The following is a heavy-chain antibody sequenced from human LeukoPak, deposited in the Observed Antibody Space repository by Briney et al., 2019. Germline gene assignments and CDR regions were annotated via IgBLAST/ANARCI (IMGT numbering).Heavy chain of an antibody. J-gene: IGHJ4*02. CDR3: ARDYADYVGYFFFDY. Sequence: SGGSLRLSCAASGFTSYNYAMNWVRPAPGKGLEWGSSISGGGETTYYADSAKGRFTISRDNSQNTLYLQMNSLRAEDTAVYYCARDYADYVGYFFFDYWGQGTLVTVSS. V-gene: IGHV3-23*01. CDR2: ISGGGETT. D-gene: IGHD4-17*01. CDR1: GFTSYNYA.